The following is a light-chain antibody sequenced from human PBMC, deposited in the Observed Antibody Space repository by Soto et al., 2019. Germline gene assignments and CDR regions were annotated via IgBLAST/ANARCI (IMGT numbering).Light chain of an antibody. J-gene: IGLJ3*02. CDR2: LKSDGGH. CDR3: QTWGPGLVT. CDR1: SGHSSYD. V-gene: IGLV4-69*02. Sequence: QSVLTQSPSASASLGASVKLTCTLSSGHSSYDIAWHQHQPDKGPRYLMTLKSDGGHSRGDGIPDRFSGSSSGAERHLTISGLQSEDEADYYCQTWGPGLVTFGGGTKLTVL.